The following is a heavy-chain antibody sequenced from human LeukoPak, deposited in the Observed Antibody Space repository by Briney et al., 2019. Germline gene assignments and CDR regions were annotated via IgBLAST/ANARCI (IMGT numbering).Heavy chain of an antibody. J-gene: IGHJ4*02. CDR3: ARGATYYDCWSGYLTH. V-gene: IGHV1-46*03. Sequence: ASVKVSCKASGYTFTSYYMHWVRQAPGQGLEWMGIINPSGGSTSYAQKFQGRVTMTRDTSTSTVYMELSSLRSEDTAVYYCARGATYYDCWSGYLTHWDQGTLVTVSS. D-gene: IGHD3-3*01. CDR1: GYTFTSYY. CDR2: INPSGGST.